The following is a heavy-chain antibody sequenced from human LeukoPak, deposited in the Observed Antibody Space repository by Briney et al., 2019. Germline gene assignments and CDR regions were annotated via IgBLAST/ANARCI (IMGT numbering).Heavy chain of an antibody. CDR1: GGSISSSSYY. CDR2: IYYSGGT. Sequence: SETLSLTCTVSGGSISSSSYYWGWIRQPPGKGLEWIGSIYYSGGTYYNPSLKSRVTISVDTSKNQFSLKLSSVTAADTAVYYCARLERSYYRARLVPFDYWGQGTLVTVSS. V-gene: IGHV4-39*01. D-gene: IGHD3-10*01. CDR3: ARLERSYYRARLVPFDY. J-gene: IGHJ4*02.